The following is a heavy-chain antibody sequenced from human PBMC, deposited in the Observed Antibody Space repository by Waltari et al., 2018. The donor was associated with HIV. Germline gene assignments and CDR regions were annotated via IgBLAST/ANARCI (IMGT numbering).Heavy chain of an antibody. D-gene: IGHD2-21*01. CDR3: ARGPIAMLGTKNFAAFFQE. V-gene: IGHV4-34*02. CDR2: VSQHGGA. CDR1: GGSFTGFF. Sequence: QVQFQQWGAEVLRPSETLSLSCAVYGGSFTGFFGGWTRQATGARLVWIGEVSQHGGANYNVSLESRLSMAIDGSKNQLSLRLTSVTAADTGVYYCARGPIAMLGTKNFAAFFQEWGHGNLVIVS. J-gene: IGHJ1*01.